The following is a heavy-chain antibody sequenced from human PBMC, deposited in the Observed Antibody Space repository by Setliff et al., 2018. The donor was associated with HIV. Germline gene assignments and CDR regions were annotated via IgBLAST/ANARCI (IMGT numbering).Heavy chain of an antibody. CDR1: GYSLTELS. Sequence: ASVKVSCKVSGYSLTELSIHWVRQAPGEGLEWMGLVDPEDGETIYAEKFQGRVTITADTSTDTAYMELSSLRSEDTAVYYCASRGYSYGHTDYWGQGTLVTVSS. CDR2: VDPEDGET. CDR3: ASRGYSYGHTDY. D-gene: IGHD5-18*01. V-gene: IGHV1-24*01. J-gene: IGHJ4*02.